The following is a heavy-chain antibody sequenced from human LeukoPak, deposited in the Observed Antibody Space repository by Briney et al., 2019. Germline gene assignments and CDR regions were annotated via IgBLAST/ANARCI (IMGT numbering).Heavy chain of an antibody. CDR2: IYPGDSDT. CDR3: AREGGRFFDP. CDR1: GYSFSSYW. J-gene: IGHJ5*02. Sequence: GESLKISCKGSGYSFSSYWIAWVRQMPGKGLEWMGIIYPGDSDTRYSASFQGQVTISVDKSINTAYLQWSSLKASDTATYFCAREGGRFFDPWGQGTLVTVSS. D-gene: IGHD3-16*01. V-gene: IGHV5-51*01.